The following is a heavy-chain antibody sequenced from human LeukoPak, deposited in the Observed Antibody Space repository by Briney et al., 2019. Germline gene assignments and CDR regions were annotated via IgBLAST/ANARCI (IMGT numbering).Heavy chain of an antibody. V-gene: IGHV3-23*01. J-gene: IGHJ4*03. CDR2: LSGSGETT. Sequence: GGSLRLSCAASGFTFSTYAMSWVRQAPGKGLEWVSTLSGSGETTYYADSVKGRFTISRDNSKNMLYLQMSSLRAEDTATYYCSKDGSYYNFDYWGKGTTVTVSS. D-gene: IGHD3-10*01. CDR3: SKDGSYYNFDY. CDR1: GFTFSTYA.